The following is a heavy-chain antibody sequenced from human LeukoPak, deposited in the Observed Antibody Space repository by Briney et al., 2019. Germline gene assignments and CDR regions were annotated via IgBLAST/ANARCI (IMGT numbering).Heavy chain of an antibody. D-gene: IGHD2-2*01. J-gene: IGHJ4*02. CDR3: AKDIGYCSSTSCYGGVFDY. Sequence: GGSLRLSCAASGFTFSSNWMYWVRQAPGKGLVWVSAISGSGGSTYYADSVKGRFTISRDNSKNTLYLQMNSLRAEDTAVYYCAKDIGYCSSTSCYGGVFDYWGQGTLVTVSS. CDR1: GFTFSSNW. CDR2: ISGSGGST. V-gene: IGHV3-23*01.